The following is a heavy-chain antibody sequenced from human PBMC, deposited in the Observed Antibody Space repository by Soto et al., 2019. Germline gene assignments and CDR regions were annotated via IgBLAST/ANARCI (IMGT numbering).Heavy chain of an antibody. J-gene: IGHJ5*02. CDR3: ARDEWLVSGWFDP. CDR1: GYTFTSDG. D-gene: IGHD6-19*01. V-gene: IGHV1-18*01. CDR2: ISAYNGNT. Sequence: VSVTVSCKASGYTFTSDGISWVRQAPGQGLEWMGWISAYNGNTNYAQKLRGRVTMTTDTSTSTAYMELRSLRSDDTAVYYCARDEWLVSGWFDPWGQGTLVTVSS.